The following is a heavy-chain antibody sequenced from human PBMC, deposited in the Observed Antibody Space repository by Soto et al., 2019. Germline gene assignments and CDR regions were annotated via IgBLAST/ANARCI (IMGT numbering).Heavy chain of an antibody. V-gene: IGHV3-48*01. D-gene: IGHD3-22*01. CDR2: ISSSSSTI. CDR3: AREAHYYDSSGYYHYFDY. CDR1: GFTFSSYS. J-gene: IGHJ4*02. Sequence: EVQLVESGGGLVQPGGSLRLSCAASGFTFSSYSMNWVRQAPGKGLEWVSYISSSSSTIYYADSVKGRFTISRDNAKNSLYLQMNCLRAEDTAVYYCAREAHYYDSSGYYHYFDYWGQGTLVTVSS.